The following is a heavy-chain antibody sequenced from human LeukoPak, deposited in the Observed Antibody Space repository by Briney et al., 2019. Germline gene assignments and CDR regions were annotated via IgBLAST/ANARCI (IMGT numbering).Heavy chain of an antibody. CDR3: AREPSYYYGSGTETH. Sequence: PGGSLGLSCAASGFTFSSYSMNWVRQAPGKGLEWVSSISSSSSYIYYADSVKGRFTFSRDNAKNSLYLQMNSLRAEDTAVYYCAREPSYYYGSGTETHWGQGTLVTVSS. J-gene: IGHJ4*02. CDR1: GFTFSSYS. CDR2: ISSSSSYI. V-gene: IGHV3-21*01. D-gene: IGHD3-10*01.